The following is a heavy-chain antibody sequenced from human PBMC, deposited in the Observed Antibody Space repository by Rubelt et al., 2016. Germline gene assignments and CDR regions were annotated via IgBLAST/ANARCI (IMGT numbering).Heavy chain of an antibody. CDR2: TSYDGSNK. D-gene: IGHD4-17*01. CDR1: GFTFSTYG. V-gene: IGHV3-30*03. Sequence: PGGSLRLSCAASGFTFSTYGMTWVRQAPGKGLEWVAITSYDGSNKSYADSVKGRFTISRDNSKNTLYLQMNSLRAEDTAVYYCARECDYGDYVPDYWGQGTLVSVSS. CDR3: ARECDYGDYVPDY. J-gene: IGHJ4*02.